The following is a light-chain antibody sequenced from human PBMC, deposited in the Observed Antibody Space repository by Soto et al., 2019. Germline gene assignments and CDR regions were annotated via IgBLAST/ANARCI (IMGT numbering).Light chain of an antibody. CDR2: GAS. CDR1: QSVSSD. J-gene: IGKJ1*01. CDR3: QQYNNWSVT. Sequence: EIVMTQSPATLSVSPGERAILSCRASQSVSSDLAWYQQKFGQAPRLLIYGASTRATGIPARFSGSGSGTEFTLTISSLQSEDIAVYYCQQYNNWSVTFGQGTKVEIK. V-gene: IGKV3-15*01.